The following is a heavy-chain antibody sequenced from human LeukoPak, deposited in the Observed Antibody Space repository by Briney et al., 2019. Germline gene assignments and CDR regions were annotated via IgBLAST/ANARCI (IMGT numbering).Heavy chain of an antibody. CDR2: IIPIFGTA. J-gene: IGHJ4*02. CDR1: GGTFSSYA. Sequence: SVKVSCKASGGTFSSYAISWVRQAPGQGLEWMGGIIPIFGTANYAQKFQGRVTMTEDTSTDTAYMELSSLRSEDTAVYYCAITGRYSSSWYTPRPGGFDYWGQGTLVTVSS. D-gene: IGHD6-13*01. CDR3: AITGRYSSSWYTPRPGGFDY. V-gene: IGHV1-69*06.